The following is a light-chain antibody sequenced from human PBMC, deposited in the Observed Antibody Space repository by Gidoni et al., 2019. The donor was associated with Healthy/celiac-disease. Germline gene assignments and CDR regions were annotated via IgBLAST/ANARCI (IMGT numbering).Light chain of an antibody. Sequence: IVMTQSPDSLAVSLGERATINCKFSHSVLYSSNNKNYLAWYQQKQRQPPKLLIYWASTRESGVPDRFSGSGCGTDFTLTISSLQAEDVAVYYCQQYSSTPRSFGQGTKLEIK. J-gene: IGKJ2*01. V-gene: IGKV4-1*01. CDR3: QQYSSTPRS. CDR1: HSVLYSSNNKNY. CDR2: WAS.